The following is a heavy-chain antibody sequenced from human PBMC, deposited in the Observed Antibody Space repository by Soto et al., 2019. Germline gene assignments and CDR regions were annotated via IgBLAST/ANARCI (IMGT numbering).Heavy chain of an antibody. CDR3: AKDYYDSSGYYYAPPPDAFDI. V-gene: IGHV3-23*01. D-gene: IGHD3-22*01. CDR2: ISGGGGST. J-gene: IGHJ3*02. CDR1: GFTFSSYA. Sequence: GGSLRLSCAASGFTFSSYAMSWVRQAPGKGLEWVSAISGGGGSTYYADSVKGRFTISRDNSKNTLYLQMNSLRAEDTAVYYCAKDYYDSSGYYYAPPPDAFDIWGQGTMVTVSS.